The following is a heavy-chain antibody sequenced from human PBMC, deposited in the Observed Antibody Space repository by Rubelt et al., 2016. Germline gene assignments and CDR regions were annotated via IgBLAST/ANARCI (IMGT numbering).Heavy chain of an antibody. CDR1: GGSFSGYS. V-gene: IGHV4-34*01. CDR2: IFHSGTT. Sequence: QVQLQQWGAGLLKPSETLSLTCAVYGGSFSGYSWSWIGQPPGKGLEWIGYIFHSGTTSYNPSLKSRVAISIDPSKNQYYMKLSSVTAADTAVYYCARGNTALVSLNYWGQGTLVTVSS. CDR3: ARGNTALVSLNY. J-gene: IGHJ4*02. D-gene: IGHD5-18*01.